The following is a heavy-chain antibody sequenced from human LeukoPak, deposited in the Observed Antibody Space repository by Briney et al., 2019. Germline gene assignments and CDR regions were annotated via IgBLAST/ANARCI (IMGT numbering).Heavy chain of an antibody. CDR1: GGSISSSNW. J-gene: IGHJ4*02. CDR2: IYHSGST. D-gene: IGHD3-22*01. V-gene: IGHV4-4*02. Sequence: PSGTGSLICAVSGGSISSSNWWSWVRQPPGKGLEWIGEIYHSGSTNYNPSLKSRVTISVDKSKNQFSLKLSSVTAADTAVYYCARSHDSSGYHWGYWGQGTLVTVSS. CDR3: ARSHDSSGYHWGY.